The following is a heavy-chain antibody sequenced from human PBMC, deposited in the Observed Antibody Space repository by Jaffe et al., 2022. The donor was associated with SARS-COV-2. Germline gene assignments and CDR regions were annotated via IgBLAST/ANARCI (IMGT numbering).Heavy chain of an antibody. D-gene: IGHD4-17*01. CDR1: GFTVSSNY. Sequence: EVQLVESGGGLIQPGGSLRLSCAASGFTVSSNYMSWVRQAPGKGLEWVSVIYSGGSTYYADSVKGRFTISRDNSKNTLYLQMNSLRAEDTAVYYCARDPTVTNDWYFDLWGRGTLVTVSS. CDR2: IYSGGST. V-gene: IGHV3-53*01. J-gene: IGHJ2*01. CDR3: ARDPTVTNDWYFDL.